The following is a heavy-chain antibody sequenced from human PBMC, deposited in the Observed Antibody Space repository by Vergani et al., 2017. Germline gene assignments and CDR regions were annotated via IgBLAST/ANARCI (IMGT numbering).Heavy chain of an antibody. D-gene: IGHD6-19*01. CDR3: AKDRYSSGWSYFDY. J-gene: IGHJ4*02. V-gene: IGHV3-33*06. CDR2: IWYDGSNK. Sequence: QVQLVESGGGLVQPGRSLRLSCAASGFTFSSYGMHWVRQAPGKGLEWVAVIWYDGSNKYYADSVKGRFTISRDNSKNTQYLQMNSLRAEDTAVYYCAKDRYSSGWSYFDYWGQGTLVTVSS. CDR1: GFTFSSYG.